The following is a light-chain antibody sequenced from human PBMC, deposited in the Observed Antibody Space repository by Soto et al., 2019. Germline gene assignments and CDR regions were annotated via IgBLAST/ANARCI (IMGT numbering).Light chain of an antibody. J-gene: IGKJ1*01. V-gene: IGKV3-15*01. CDR2: GAS. CDR1: QNVRSY. CDR3: QQYYNWPRT. Sequence: EIVRTQSPATLSVSPGGRATLSSVASQNVRSYLAWYQQKPGQAPSVLIYGASTRATGIPARFSGSGSGTEFTLTISSLQSEDFAVYYCQQYYNWPRTVGQGTKVDIK.